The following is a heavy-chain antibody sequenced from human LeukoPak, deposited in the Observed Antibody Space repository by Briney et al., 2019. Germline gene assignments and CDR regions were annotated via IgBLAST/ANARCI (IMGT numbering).Heavy chain of an antibody. V-gene: IGHV1-18*01. J-gene: IGHJ4*02. CDR2: ISAFNGNT. CDR3: ARELERDPYFDY. CDR1: GYIFTDYA. Sequence: GASVKVSCKASGYIFTDYAISWVRQAPGQGLEWMGWISAFNGNTNYAQKLQGRVTMTTDTSTSTAYMELRSLRSDDTAVYYCARELERDPYFDYWGQGTLVTVSS. D-gene: IGHD1-1*01.